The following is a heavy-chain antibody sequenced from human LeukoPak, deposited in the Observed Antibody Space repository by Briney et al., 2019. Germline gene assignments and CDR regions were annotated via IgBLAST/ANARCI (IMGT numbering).Heavy chain of an antibody. CDR1: GFTFSSYS. D-gene: IGHD3-22*01. V-gene: IGHV3-21*01. J-gene: IGHJ4*02. CDR3: ARGIYYDTLPFDY. CDR2: ISSSSSYI. Sequence: GGSLRLSCAASGFTFSSYSMTWVCQAPGKGLEWVSSISSSSSYIYYADSVKGRFTISRDNAKNSLYLQMNSLRAEDTAVYYCARGIYYDTLPFDYWGQGTLVTVSS.